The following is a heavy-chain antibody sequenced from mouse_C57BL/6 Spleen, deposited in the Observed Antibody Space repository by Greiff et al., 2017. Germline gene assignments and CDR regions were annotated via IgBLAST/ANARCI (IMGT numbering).Heavy chain of an antibody. CDR1: GFTFSSYA. J-gene: IGHJ4*01. Sequence: EVKLVESGGGLVKPGGSLKLSCAASGFTFSSYAMSWVRQTPEKRLEWVATISDGGSYTYYPDNVKGRFTISRDNAKNNLYLQMSHLKSEDTAMYYCARDHDSIVTTRAMDYWGQGTSVTVSS. D-gene: IGHD2-5*01. CDR2: ISDGGSYT. CDR3: ARDHDSIVTTRAMDY. V-gene: IGHV5-4*01.